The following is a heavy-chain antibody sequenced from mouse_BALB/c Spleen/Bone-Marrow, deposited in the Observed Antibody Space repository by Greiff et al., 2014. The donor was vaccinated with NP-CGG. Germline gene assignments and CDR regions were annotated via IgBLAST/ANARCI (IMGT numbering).Heavy chain of an antibody. CDR1: GYTFTDYN. V-gene: IGHV1S29*02. D-gene: IGHD2-1*01. J-gene: IGHJ4*01. CDR2: IYPYNGGT. CDR3: ARYGNYAMDY. Sequence: EVQVVESGPELVKPGASVGISCKASGYTFTDYNMHLVKQSHGKSLEWIGYIYPYNGGTGYNQMFKSKATLTVDNSSSTAYMELRSLTSEDSPVYYCARYGNYAMDYWGQGTSVTVSS.